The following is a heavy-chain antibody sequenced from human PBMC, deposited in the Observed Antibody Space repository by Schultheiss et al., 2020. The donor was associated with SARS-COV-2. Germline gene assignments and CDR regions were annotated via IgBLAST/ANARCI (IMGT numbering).Heavy chain of an antibody. CDR3: ARSNLAIPDY. D-gene: IGHD2-21*01. Sequence: GGSLRLSCAASGFTFSDYYMSWIRQAPGKGLEWVSYITGSGSHTNYADSVEGRFTISRDNSKNTLYLQMNSLRAEDTAVYYCARSNLAIPDYWGQGTLVTVSS. V-gene: IGHV3-11*06. CDR1: GFTFSDYY. J-gene: IGHJ4*02. CDR2: ITGSGSHT.